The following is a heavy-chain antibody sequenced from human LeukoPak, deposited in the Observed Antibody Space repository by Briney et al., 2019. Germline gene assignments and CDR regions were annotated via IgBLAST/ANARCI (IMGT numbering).Heavy chain of an antibody. CDR1: GFTFSDCW. V-gene: IGHV3-7*01. J-gene: IGHJ4*02. D-gene: IGHD3-16*01. CDR2: INLDGSES. Sequence: GGSVSLSCAASGFTFSDCWIAWVRQAGGKWREWQAHINLDGSESYYVDSVKRRLTFSTDNDKNSLYQEIDRLRAEDTAVYYCARLGTDPDISAYRHFDYLGQGTLVTVSS. CDR3: ARLGTDPDISAYRHFDY.